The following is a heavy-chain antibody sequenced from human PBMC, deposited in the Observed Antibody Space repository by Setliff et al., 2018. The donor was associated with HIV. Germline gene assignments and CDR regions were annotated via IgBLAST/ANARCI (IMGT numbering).Heavy chain of an antibody. CDR2: ISGNNRIT. V-gene: IGHV1-18*01. CDR1: GYKFNIFG. J-gene: IGHJ5*02. CDR3: SRGGGSGWRGWFDP. D-gene: IGHD3-22*01. Sequence: ASVKVSCKTSGYKFNIFGVSWVRQAPGQGLEWMGWISGNNRITYYAQNFQSRVTLTTDTSTSTSNMELRSLRSDDTAVYYCSRGGGSGWRGWFDPWGQGTLVTVSS.